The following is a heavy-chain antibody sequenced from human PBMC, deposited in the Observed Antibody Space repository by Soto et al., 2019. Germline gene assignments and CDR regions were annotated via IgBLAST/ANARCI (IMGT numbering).Heavy chain of an antibody. CDR1: GGTFRSYA. CDR2: IITICGTA. CDR3: ASASQCDYVWGSYRYGADY. D-gene: IGHD3-16*02. J-gene: IGHJ4*02. V-gene: IGHV1-69*01. Sequence: QVQLVQSGAEVKKPGSSVKVSCKASGGTFRSYAISWVRQAPGQGLEWMGGIITICGTANYAQKFQGSVTITSNESTSTAYMELSSLRSEDTAGYYCASASQCDYVWGSYRYGADYWGQGTLVTVSS.